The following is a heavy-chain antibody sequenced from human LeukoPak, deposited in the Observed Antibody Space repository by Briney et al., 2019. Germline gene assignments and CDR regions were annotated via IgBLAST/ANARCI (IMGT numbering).Heavy chain of an antibody. CDR3: ARQGEHYYGSGSYYNGQFDY. D-gene: IGHD3-10*01. Sequence: PSETLSLTCTVSGGSISSSSYYWGWIRQPPGKGLEWIGSIYYSGSTYYNPSLKSRVTISVDTSKNQFSLKLSSVTAADTAVYYCARQGEHYYGSGSYYNGQFDYWGQGTLVTVSS. V-gene: IGHV4-39*01. J-gene: IGHJ4*02. CDR2: IYYSGST. CDR1: GGSISSSSYY.